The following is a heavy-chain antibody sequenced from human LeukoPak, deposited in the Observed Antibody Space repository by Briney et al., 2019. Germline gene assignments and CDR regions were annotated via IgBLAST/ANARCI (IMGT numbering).Heavy chain of an antibody. Sequence: PSETLSLTCTVSGGSISSYYWSWIRQPPGKGLERIGYIYYSGSTNYNPSLKSRVTISVDTSKNQFSLKLSSVTAADTAVYYCARWVAAAGTGLFDYWGQGTLVTVSS. V-gene: IGHV4-59*01. CDR3: ARWVAAAGTGLFDY. CDR2: IYYSGST. CDR1: GGSISSYY. D-gene: IGHD6-13*01. J-gene: IGHJ4*02.